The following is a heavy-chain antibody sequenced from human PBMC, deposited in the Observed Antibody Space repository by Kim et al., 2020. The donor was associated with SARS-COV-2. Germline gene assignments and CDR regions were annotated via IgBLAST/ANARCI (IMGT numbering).Heavy chain of an antibody. J-gene: IGHJ3*02. V-gene: IGHV1-18*01. CDR3: AREEIAVVAARGAFDI. CDR1: GYTFTSYG. D-gene: IGHD2-15*01. Sequence: ASVKVSCKASGYTFTSYGISWVRQAPGQGLEWMGWISAYNGNTNYAQKLQGRVTMTTDTSTSTAYMELRSLRSDDTAVYYCAREEIAVVAARGAFDIWGQGTMVTVSS. CDR2: ISAYNGNT.